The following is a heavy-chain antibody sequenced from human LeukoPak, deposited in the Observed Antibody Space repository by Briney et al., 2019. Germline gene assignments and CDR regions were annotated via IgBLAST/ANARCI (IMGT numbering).Heavy chain of an antibody. J-gene: IGHJ4*02. CDR3: AKAGSSGYDYFDY. CDR2: ISSSSSYT. V-gene: IGHV3-11*06. Sequence: PGGSLRLSCAASGFTFSDYYMSWIRQAPGKGPEWVSYISSSSSYTNYADSVKGRFTISRDNAKNSLYLQMNSLRAEDTAVYYCAKAGSSGYDYFDYWGQGTLVTVSS. CDR1: GFTFSDYY. D-gene: IGHD5-12*01.